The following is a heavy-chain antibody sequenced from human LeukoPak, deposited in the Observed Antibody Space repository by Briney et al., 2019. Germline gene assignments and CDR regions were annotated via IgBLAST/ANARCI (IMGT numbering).Heavy chain of an antibody. CDR1: XXTFTXXX. J-gene: IGHJ4*02. D-gene: IGHD3-10*02. Sequence: SXKXXXXTFTXXXMHWXXXAPGXXLEXXXWXXXYNGDTKYVKQLQGRVTMTTDTSTSTAYMELRSLRSDDTAVYYCARDAPVRYVGDQSIDYWGQGTLVTVSS. V-gene: IGHV1-18*01. CDR2: XXXYNGDT. CDR3: ARDAPVRYVGDQSIDY.